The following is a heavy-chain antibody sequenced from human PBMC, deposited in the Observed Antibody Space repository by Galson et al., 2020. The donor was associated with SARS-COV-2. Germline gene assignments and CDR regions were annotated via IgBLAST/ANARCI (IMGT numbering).Heavy chain of an antibody. Sequence: GESLKISCAASGFTFSSYGMHWVRQAPGKGLEWVAVIWYDGSNKYYADPVKGRFTIPRDNAKNTLYLQMNSLRAGETAVYYCSRDYYVSSGYTVDAFDIWGQGTMVTVSS. CDR1: GFTFSSYG. D-gene: IGHD3-22*01. J-gene: IGHJ3*02. CDR2: IWYDGSNK. CDR3: SRDYYVSSGYTVDAFDI. V-gene: IGHV3-33*01.